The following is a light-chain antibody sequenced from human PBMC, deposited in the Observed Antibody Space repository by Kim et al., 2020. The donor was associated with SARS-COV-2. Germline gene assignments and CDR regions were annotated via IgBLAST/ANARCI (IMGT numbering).Light chain of an antibody. J-gene: IGLJ3*02. V-gene: IGLV1-40*01. CDR3: QSFDSRLTGWV. CDR2: GTN. Sequence: RVTISCSGRSSNIGAGYGVHWYQQLPGTAPKLLIYGTNSRPSGVPDRFSGSKSDTSVSLVITGLQAEDEADYYCQSFDSRLTGWVFGGGTQLTVL. CDR1: SSNIGAGYG.